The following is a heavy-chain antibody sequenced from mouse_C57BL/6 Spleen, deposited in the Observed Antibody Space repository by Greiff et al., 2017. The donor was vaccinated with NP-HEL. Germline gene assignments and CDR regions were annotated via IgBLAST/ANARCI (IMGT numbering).Heavy chain of an antibody. CDR2: IDPSDSET. D-gene: IGHD2-2*01. Sequence: QVHVKQPGAELVRPGSSVKLSCKASGYTFTSYWMHWVKQRPIQGLEWIGNIDPSDSETHYNQKFKDKATLTVDKSSSTAYMQLSSLTSEDSAVYYCARGGYPYFDYWGQGTTLTVSS. J-gene: IGHJ2*01. V-gene: IGHV1-52*01. CDR3: ARGGYPYFDY. CDR1: GYTFTSYW.